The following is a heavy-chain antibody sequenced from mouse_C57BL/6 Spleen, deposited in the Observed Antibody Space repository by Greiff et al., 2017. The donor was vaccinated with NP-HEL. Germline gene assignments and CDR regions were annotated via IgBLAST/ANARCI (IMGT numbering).Heavy chain of an antibody. Sequence: VQRVESGAELARPGASVKLSCKASGYTFTSYGISWVKQRTGQGLEWIGEIYPRSGNTYYNEKFKGKATLTADKSSSTAYMELRSLTSEDSAVYFCARPPNWDEYWGQGTTLTVSS. J-gene: IGHJ2*01. CDR1: GYTFTSYG. D-gene: IGHD4-1*01. CDR3: ARPPNWDEY. V-gene: IGHV1-81*01. CDR2: IYPRSGNT.